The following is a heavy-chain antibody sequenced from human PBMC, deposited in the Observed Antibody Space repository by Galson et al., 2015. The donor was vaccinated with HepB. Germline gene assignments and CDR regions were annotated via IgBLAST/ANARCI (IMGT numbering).Heavy chain of an antibody. J-gene: IGHJ4*02. CDR3: ARWGELWFGEGAFDY. CDR1: GYTLTSYY. D-gene: IGHD3-10*01. CDR2: INPSGGST. Sequence: SVKVSCKASGYTLTSYYMHWVRQAPGQGLEWMGIINPSGGSTSGAQKYQGRVTMTRDTSTSTVYMELSSLRSEATAVYYCARWGELWFGEGAFDYWGQGTPVTVSA. V-gene: IGHV1-46*01.